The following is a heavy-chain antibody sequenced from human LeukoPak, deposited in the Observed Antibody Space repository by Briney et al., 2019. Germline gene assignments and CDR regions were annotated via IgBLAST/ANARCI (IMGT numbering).Heavy chain of an antibody. CDR3: ARVRRYSSGWYIALNYNWFDP. CDR1: GGSFSGYY. CDR2: INHSGST. J-gene: IGHJ5*02. D-gene: IGHD6-19*01. Sequence: SETLSLTCAVYGGSFSGYYWSWIRQPAGKGLKWIGEINHSGSTNYNPSLKSRVTISVDTSKNQFSLKLSSVTAADTAVYYCARVRRYSSGWYIALNYNWFDPWGQGTLVTVSS. V-gene: IGHV4-34*01.